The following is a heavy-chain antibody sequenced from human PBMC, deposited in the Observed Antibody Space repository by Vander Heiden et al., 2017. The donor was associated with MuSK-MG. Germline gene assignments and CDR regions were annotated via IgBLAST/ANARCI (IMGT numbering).Heavy chain of an antibody. CDR2: ISWNSGSI. J-gene: IGHJ4*02. Sequence: EVQLVESGGGWVQPGRSLRLSCAASGFTFDDYAMHWVRQAPGKGLGWVSGISWNSGSIGYADSVKGRFTISRDNAKNSLYLQMNSLRAEDTAFYYCAKEDSSGWYFYDYWGQGTLVTVSS. CDR1: GFTFDDYA. D-gene: IGHD6-19*01. V-gene: IGHV3-9*01. CDR3: AKEDSSGWYFYDY.